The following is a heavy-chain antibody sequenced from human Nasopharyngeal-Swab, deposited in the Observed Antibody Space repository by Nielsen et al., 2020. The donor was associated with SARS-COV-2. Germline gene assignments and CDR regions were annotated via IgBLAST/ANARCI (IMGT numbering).Heavy chain of an antibody. J-gene: IGHJ3*02. CDR1: GFTFSNAW. D-gene: IGHD3-3*01. CDR2: IKSKTDGGTT. V-gene: IGHV3-15*07. CDR3: TTDRGFWSGRDTFDI. Sequence: GESLKISYAASGFTFSNAWMNWVRQAPGKGLEWVGRIKSKTDGGTTDYAAPVKGRFTISRDDSKNTLYLQMNSLNTEDTAVYYCTTDRGFWSGRDTFDIWGQGTMVTVSS.